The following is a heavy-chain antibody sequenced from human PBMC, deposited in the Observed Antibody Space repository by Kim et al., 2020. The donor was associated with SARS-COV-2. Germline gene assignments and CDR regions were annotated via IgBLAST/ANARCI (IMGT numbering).Heavy chain of an antibody. J-gene: IGHJ5*02. Sequence: YAQKFQGRVTITADESTSTAYMELSSLRSEDTAVYYCARDSSSWLGWFDPWGQGTLVTVSS. V-gene: IGHV1-69*01. CDR3: ARDSSSWLGWFDP. D-gene: IGHD6-13*01.